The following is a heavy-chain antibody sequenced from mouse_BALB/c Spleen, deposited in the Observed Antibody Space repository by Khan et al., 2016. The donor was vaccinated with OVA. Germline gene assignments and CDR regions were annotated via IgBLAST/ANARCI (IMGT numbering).Heavy chain of an antibody. Sequence: EVQLVESGGDVVKPGGSLKLSCAASGFTFSTYGMSWVRQTPGKRLEWVATVSTGGHYTYYPDTVKGRFTISRDNAKNTLYLQMNSLKSEDTAMFYCARLAYYYDSEGFAYWGQGTLVTVSS. CDR3: ARLAYYYDSEGFAY. D-gene: IGHD1-1*01. CDR1: GFTFSTYG. J-gene: IGHJ3*01. V-gene: IGHV5-6*01. CDR2: VSTGGHYT.